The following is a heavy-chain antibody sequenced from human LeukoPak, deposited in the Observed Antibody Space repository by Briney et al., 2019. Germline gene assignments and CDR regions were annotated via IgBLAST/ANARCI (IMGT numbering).Heavy chain of an antibody. J-gene: IGHJ6*03. Sequence: GGSLRLSCAASGFTVSSNYMSWVRQAPGKGLEWVSVIYSGGSTYYADPVKGRFTISRDNSKNTLYLQMNSLRAEDTAVYYCARDSAWIQLWNDYYMDVWGKGTTVTVSS. CDR2: IYSGGST. CDR1: GFTVSSNY. CDR3: ARDSAWIQLWNDYYMDV. V-gene: IGHV3-66*02. D-gene: IGHD5-18*01.